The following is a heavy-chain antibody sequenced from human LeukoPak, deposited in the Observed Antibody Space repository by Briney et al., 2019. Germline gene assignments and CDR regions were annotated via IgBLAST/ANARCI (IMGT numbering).Heavy chain of an antibody. V-gene: IGHV3-7*01. CDR1: GFTFSSYW. D-gene: IGHD6-19*01. Sequence: TGGSLRLSCAASGFTFSSYWMSWVRQAPGKGLQWVANIKLDGSENYYVDSVRGRFTISRDNAKKTLFLQMSSLRVEDTAVYYCARGDSSASNCFDPWGQGTLVTVSS. CDR3: ARGDSSASNCFDP. CDR2: IKLDGSEN. J-gene: IGHJ5*02.